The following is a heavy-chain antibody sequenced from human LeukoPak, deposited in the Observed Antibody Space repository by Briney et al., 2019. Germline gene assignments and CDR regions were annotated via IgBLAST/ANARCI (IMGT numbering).Heavy chain of an antibody. CDR3: ATPYSSSNHYYYGMDV. Sequence: PGGSLRLSCAASGFTFSSYWMHWVRQAPGKGLEWVAVIWYDGSNKYYADSVKGRFTISRDNSKNTLYLQMNSLRAEDTAVYYCATPYSSSNHYYYGMDVWGQGTTVTVSS. J-gene: IGHJ6*02. V-gene: IGHV3-33*08. D-gene: IGHD6-6*01. CDR1: GFTFSSYW. CDR2: IWYDGSNK.